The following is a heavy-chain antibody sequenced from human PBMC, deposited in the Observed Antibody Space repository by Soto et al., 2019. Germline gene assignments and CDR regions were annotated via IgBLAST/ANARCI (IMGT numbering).Heavy chain of an antibody. D-gene: IGHD6-13*01. J-gene: IGHJ2*01. CDR2: ISSSSSTI. V-gene: IGHV3-48*01. Sequence: GGSLRLSCAASGFTFSSYSMNWVRQAPGKGLEWVSYISSSSSTIYYADSVKGRFTISRDNAKNSLYLQMNSLRAEDTAVYYCARDGFGSSWYSLGWNWYFDLWGRGTLVTVSS. CDR3: ARDGFGSSWYSLGWNWYFDL. CDR1: GFTFSSYS.